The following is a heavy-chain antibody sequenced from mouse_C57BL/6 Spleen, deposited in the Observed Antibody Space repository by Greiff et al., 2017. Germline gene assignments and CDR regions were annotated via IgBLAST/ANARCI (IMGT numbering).Heavy chain of an antibody. D-gene: IGHD1-1*01. J-gene: IGHJ3*01. CDR1: GYAFSSSW. V-gene: IGHV1-82*01. Sequence: VQLHQSGPELVKPGASVKISCKASGYAFSSSWMNWVKQRPGKGLEWIGRIYPGDGDTNYNGKFKGKATLTADKATSTAYMQLSSLTSEDSAVYFCARSSMTTVVGGFAYWGQGTLVTVSA. CDR3: ARSSMTTVVGGFAY. CDR2: IYPGDGDT.